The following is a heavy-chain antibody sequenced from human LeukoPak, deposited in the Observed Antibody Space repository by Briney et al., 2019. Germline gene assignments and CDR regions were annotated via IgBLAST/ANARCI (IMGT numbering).Heavy chain of an antibody. CDR1: GGSISSGSYY. CDR2: IHTSGST. Sequence: SQTLSLTCTVSGGSISSGSYYWSWIRQPAGKGLEWIGRIHTSGSTNYNPSLKSRVTISVDTSKNQFSLKLSSVTAADTAVYYCARVGYYDSSGYRGYYYYYYMDVWGKGTTVTVSS. J-gene: IGHJ6*03. D-gene: IGHD3-22*01. V-gene: IGHV4-61*02. CDR3: ARVGYYDSSGYRGYYYYYYMDV.